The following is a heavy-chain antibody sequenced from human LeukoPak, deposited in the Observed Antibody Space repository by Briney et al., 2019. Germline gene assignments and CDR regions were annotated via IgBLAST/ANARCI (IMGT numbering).Heavy chain of an antibody. D-gene: IGHD6-19*01. CDR1: GFTFSSHF. Sequence: PGGSLRLSCAASGFTFSSHFMNWVRQAPGRGLEWVSSISSSSSYIYYADSVKGRFTISRDNARNSLYLQMNSLRVEDTAVYYCARDLYDSGWYVDYWGQGTLVTVSS. V-gene: IGHV3-21*01. CDR3: ARDLYDSGWYVDY. J-gene: IGHJ4*02. CDR2: ISSSSSYI.